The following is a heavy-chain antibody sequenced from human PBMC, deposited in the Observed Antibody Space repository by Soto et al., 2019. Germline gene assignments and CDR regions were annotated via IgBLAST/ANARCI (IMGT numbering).Heavy chain of an antibody. CDR1: GFTFTSSA. J-gene: IGHJ3*02. CDR2: IVVGSGNT. D-gene: IGHD4-17*01. CDR3: AAPVTTHAFDI. Sequence: ASVKVSCKASGFTFTSSAMQWARQARGQRLEWIGRIVVGSGNTNYAQKFRERVTITRDMSTSTAYMELSSLRSEDTAVYYCAAPVTTHAFDIWGQGTMVTVSS. V-gene: IGHV1-58*02.